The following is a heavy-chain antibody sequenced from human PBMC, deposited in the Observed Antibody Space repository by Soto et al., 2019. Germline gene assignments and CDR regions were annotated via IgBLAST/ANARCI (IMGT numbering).Heavy chain of an antibody. J-gene: IGHJ6*02. CDR1: GFIFSTYG. CDR2: IWYDGSNK. D-gene: IGHD3-10*01. Sequence: QVQLVESGGGVVQPGRSLRLSCAASGFIFSTYGMHWVRQAPGKGLEWVAVIWYDGSNKYYGDSVKGRFTISRDNSKNTLYLQMNSLRVEDTAVYYCARDRGLGLRGMDVWGQGTTVIVSS. CDR3: ARDRGLGLRGMDV. V-gene: IGHV3-33*01.